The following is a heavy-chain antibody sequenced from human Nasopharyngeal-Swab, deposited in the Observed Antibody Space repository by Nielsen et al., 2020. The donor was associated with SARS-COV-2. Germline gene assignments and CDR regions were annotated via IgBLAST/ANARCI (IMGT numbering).Heavy chain of an antibody. D-gene: IGHD3-9*01. CDR2: INAGNGNT. Sequence: ASVKVSCKASGYTFTIYAMHWVRQAPGQRLEWMGWINAGNGNTKYSQKFQGRVTITRDTSANTAYMELSSLRSEDTAVYYCARYVDYDILTGYYYYGMDVWGQGTTVTVSS. V-gene: IGHV1-3*01. CDR3: ARYVDYDILTGYYYYGMDV. J-gene: IGHJ6*02. CDR1: GYTFTIYA.